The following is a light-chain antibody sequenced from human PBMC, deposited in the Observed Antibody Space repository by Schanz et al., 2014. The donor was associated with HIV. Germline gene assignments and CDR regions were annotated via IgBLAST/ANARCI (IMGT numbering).Light chain of an antibody. CDR2: EAS. CDR3: QQYAVSSWT. V-gene: IGKV1-5*03. J-gene: IGKJ1*01. CDR1: QSISNW. Sequence: DIHMTQSPSTLSASVGDRVTITCRASQSISNWLAWYQQKPGKAPKLLIYEASSLETGVPSRFSGSGSGTEFTLTISSLQPDDFATYYCQQYAVSSWTFGLGTRV.